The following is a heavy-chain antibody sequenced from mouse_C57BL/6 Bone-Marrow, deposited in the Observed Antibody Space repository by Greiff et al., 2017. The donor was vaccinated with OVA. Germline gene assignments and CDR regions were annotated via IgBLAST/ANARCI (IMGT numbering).Heavy chain of an antibody. V-gene: IGHV1-81*01. CDR1: GYTFTSYG. CDR2: IYPRSGNT. Sequence: VHLVESGAELARPGASAKLSCKASGYTFTSYGISWVKQRTGQGLEWIGEIYPRSGNTYYNEKFKGKATLTADKSSSTAYMELRSLTSEDSAVYFCARDYGSSLWYFDVWGTGTTVTVS. J-gene: IGHJ1*03. CDR3: ARDYGSSLWYFDV. D-gene: IGHD1-1*01.